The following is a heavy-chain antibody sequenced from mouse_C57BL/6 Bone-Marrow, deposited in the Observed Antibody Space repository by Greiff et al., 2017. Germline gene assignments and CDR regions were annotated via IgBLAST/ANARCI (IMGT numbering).Heavy chain of an antibody. V-gene: IGHV5-2*01. CDR2: INSDCGST. CDR1: EYEFPSHD. D-gene: IGHD1-1*01. CDR3: ARHDYYGSSSTFAY. Sequence: EVKVVASGGGLVQPGESLKLSCESNEYEFPSHDMSWVRKTPEKRLKLVAAINSDCGSTYYPDTMERRFIISRDNTKKTLYLQMSSLRSEDTALYYCARHDYYGSSSTFAYWGQGTLVTVSA. J-gene: IGHJ3*01.